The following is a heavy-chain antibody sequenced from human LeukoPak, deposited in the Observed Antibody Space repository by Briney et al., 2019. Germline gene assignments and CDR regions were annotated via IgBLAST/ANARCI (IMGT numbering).Heavy chain of an antibody. CDR1: GYTFTSSD. D-gene: IGHD6-19*01. V-gene: IGHV1-8*01. CDR3: ARAQGSNWFGP. CDR2: MNPNSGHT. J-gene: IGHJ5*02. Sequence: ASVKVSCKASGYTFTSSDINWVRQATGQGLGWMGWMNPNSGHTGYAQKFQGRVTMTRNTSISTAYMELSSLRSEDTAVYFCARAQGSNWFGPWGQGTLVTVSS.